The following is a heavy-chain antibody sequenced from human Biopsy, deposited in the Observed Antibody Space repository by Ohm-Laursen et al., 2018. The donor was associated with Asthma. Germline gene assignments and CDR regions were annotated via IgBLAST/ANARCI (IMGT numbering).Heavy chain of an antibody. J-gene: IGHJ3*01. CDR3: ARVRGAFYESSVKNAFDV. CDR1: GGSIGIYY. V-gene: IGHV4-59*01. CDR2: THYSGTT. D-gene: IGHD3-22*01. Sequence: SQNLSLTCTVSGGSIGIYYWGWIRQPPGKGLEYIGYTHYSGTTNTDPSLTGRVTMSVDTSKNQFSLKVTSVTAADTAVYFCARVRGAFYESSVKNAFDVWGQGTMVTVSS.